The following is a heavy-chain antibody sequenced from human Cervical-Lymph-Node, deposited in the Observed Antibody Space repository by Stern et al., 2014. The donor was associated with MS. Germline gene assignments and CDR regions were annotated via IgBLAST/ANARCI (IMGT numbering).Heavy chain of an antibody. V-gene: IGHV3-11*01. CDR3: ARDLSEDYFDY. Sequence: VQLVESGGGLVKPGGSLRLSCAASGFTFSDYYMSWIRQAPGKGLEWGSYISSSGSTISYADSLNGRFTISRENAKHSLNLQMNSLRAEDTAVYYCARDLSEDYFDYWGQGTLVTVSS. D-gene: IGHD1-26*01. CDR1: GFTFSDYY. CDR2: ISSSGSTI. J-gene: IGHJ4*02.